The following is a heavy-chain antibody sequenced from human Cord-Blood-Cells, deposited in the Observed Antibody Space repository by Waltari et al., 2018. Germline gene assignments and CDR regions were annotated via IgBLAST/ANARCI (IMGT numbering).Heavy chain of an antibody. CDR1: GGSVSSGSYY. CDR2: IYYSGST. CDR3: ARVRGITVGWFDP. J-gene: IGHJ5*02. Sequence: QVQLQESGPGLVKPSETLSLTCTVSGGSVSSGSYYWSWIRQPPGKGLEWIGYIYYSGSTNYTPSRKSRVTISVDTSKNQFSLKLSSVTAADTAVYYCARVRGITVGWFDPWGQGTLVTVAS. D-gene: IGHD3-16*01. V-gene: IGHV4-61*01.